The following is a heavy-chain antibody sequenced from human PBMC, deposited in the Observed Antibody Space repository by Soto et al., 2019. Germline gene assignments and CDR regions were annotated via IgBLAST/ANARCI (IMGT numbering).Heavy chain of an antibody. D-gene: IGHD3-10*01. J-gene: IGHJ4*02. CDR3: AKALGEFSPESYDH. CDR1: GFTFSSYN. CDR2: ILYDGSNQ. Sequence: QVQLVESGGGVVQPGRSLRLSCAASGFTFSSYNMHWVRQAPGKGLEWVAIILYDGSNQYYADSVKGRFTISRDNSKNTLYLEMNSLRVDDTAVYYCAKALGEFSPESYDHWGQGVLVTVS. V-gene: IGHV3-30*18.